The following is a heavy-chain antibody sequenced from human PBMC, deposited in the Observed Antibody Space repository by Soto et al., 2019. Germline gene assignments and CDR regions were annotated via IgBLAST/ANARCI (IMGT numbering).Heavy chain of an antibody. D-gene: IGHD2-15*01. CDR3: VVEDIGMEV. V-gene: IGHV3-53*01. J-gene: IGHJ6*02. Sequence: EVQLVESGGGLIQPGGSLRLSCAASGFTVSTNYRTWVRQTPGKGLEWVSIIYSNGNTYYADSVKGRFTISRDNSKNTLYLQMNSLRVDDTAVYYCVVEDIGMEVWGQGTTVTVSS. CDR1: GFTVSTNY. CDR2: IYSNGNT.